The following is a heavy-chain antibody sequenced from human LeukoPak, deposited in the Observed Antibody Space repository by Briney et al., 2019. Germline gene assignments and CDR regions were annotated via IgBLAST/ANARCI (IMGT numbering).Heavy chain of an antibody. CDR1: GGTFSSYA. D-gene: IGHD2-15*01. Sequence: SVKVSCKASGGTFSSYAISWVRQAPGQGLEWMGGIIPIFGTANYAQKFQGRVTITADESTSTAYMELSSLRSEDTAVYYCARDSTAALPNYYYYYGMDVWGQGTTVTVSS. J-gene: IGHJ6*02. CDR2: IIPIFGTA. V-gene: IGHV1-69*13. CDR3: ARDSTAALPNYYYYYGMDV.